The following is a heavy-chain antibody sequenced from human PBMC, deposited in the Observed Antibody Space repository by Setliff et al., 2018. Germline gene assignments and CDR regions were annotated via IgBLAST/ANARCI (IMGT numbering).Heavy chain of an antibody. J-gene: IGHJ4*02. V-gene: IGHV3-33*08. CDR3: ARTCSGSGCYAGLES. Sequence: GSLRLSCAASGFTFSTYRMHWVRQAPGKGLEWVTVIWDDGGNKYHADSVKGRFTISRDNSKNTLYLQMNSLRPEDTAVYYCARTCSGSGCYAGLESWGQGTPVTVSS. D-gene: IGHD2-15*01. CDR2: IWDDGGNK. CDR1: GFTFSTYR.